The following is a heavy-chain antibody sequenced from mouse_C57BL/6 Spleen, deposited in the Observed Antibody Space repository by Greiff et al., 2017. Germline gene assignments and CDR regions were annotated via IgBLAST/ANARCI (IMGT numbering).Heavy chain of an antibody. J-gene: IGHJ4*01. V-gene: IGHV5-17*01. Sequence: EVKLVESGGGLVKPGGSLKLSCAASGFTFSDYGMHWVRQAPEKGLEWVAYISSGSSTIYYADTVKGRFTISRDNAKNTLFLQMTSLRSEDTAMYYCARPYGNYEAMDYWGQGTSVTVSS. CDR2: ISSGSSTI. CDR3: ARPYGNYEAMDY. D-gene: IGHD2-1*01. CDR1: GFTFSDYG.